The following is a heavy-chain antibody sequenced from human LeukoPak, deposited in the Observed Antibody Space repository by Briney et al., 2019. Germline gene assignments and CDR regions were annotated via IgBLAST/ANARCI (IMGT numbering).Heavy chain of an antibody. D-gene: IGHD3-16*01. CDR2: IYPGDSDT. V-gene: IGHV5-51*01. CDR3: VLRLGELFDY. Sequence: GEALKISCKGSGYSFTSYCIGWVRQIAGKGLAWMGIIYPGDSDTRYSPSFQGQVPISADKSISTAYLQWSSLKASDTAMYYCVLRLGELFDYWGQGTLVTVSS. J-gene: IGHJ4*02. CDR1: GYSFTSYC.